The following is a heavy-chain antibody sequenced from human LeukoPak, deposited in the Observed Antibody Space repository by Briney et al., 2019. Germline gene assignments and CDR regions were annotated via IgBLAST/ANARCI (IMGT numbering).Heavy chain of an antibody. CDR2: IRSKANSYAT. V-gene: IGHV3-73*01. J-gene: IGHJ6*02. CDR1: GFTFSGSA. D-gene: IGHD3-10*01. Sequence: GGSLRLSCAASGFTFSGSAMHWVRQASGKGLEWVGRIRSKANSYATAYAASVKGRFTISRDDPKNTAYLQMNSLKTEDTAVYYCTRHVEYGSGSYYSFNYYYYGMDVWGQGTTVTVSS. CDR3: TRHVEYGSGSYYSFNYYYYGMDV.